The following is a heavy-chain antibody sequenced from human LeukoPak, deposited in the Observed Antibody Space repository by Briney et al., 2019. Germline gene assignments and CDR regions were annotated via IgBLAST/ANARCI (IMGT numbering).Heavy chain of an antibody. CDR3: ARVEYSYGYYYYYGMDV. CDR2: IYYSGST. D-gene: IGHD5-18*01. V-gene: IGHV4-59*07. J-gene: IGHJ6*02. Sequence: PSDTLSLTCTVSGGSISSYYWSWIRQPPGKGLEWIGYIYYSGSTNYNPSLKSRVTISVDTSKNQFSLKLSSVTAADTAVYYCARVEYSYGYYYYYGMDVWGQGTTVTVSS. CDR1: GGSISSYY.